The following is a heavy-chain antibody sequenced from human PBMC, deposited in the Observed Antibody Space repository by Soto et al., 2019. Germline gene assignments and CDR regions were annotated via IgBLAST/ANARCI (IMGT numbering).Heavy chain of an antibody. CDR2: IKQDGSEK. J-gene: IGHJ3*02. D-gene: IGHD2-8*01. Sequence: GESLKISCAASGFTFSSYWMSWVRQAPGKGLEWVANIKQDGSEKYYVDSVKGRFTISRDNAKNSLYLQMNSLRAEDTAVYYCASWIDCTNGVCYDAFDIWGQGTMVTVSS. CDR3: ASWIDCTNGVCYDAFDI. V-gene: IGHV3-7*01. CDR1: GFTFSSYW.